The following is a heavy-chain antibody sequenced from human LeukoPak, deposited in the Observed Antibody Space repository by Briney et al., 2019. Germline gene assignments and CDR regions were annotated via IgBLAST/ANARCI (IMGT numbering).Heavy chain of an antibody. CDR2: ISAYNGNT. V-gene: IGHV1-18*01. J-gene: IGHJ4*02. CDR3: ARVEIFGVVIIPFDY. CDR1: GYTFTSYG. D-gene: IGHD3-3*01. Sequence: ASVKVSCKASGYTFTSYGISWVRQAPGQGLEWMGWISAYNGNTNYAQKLQGRVTMTTDTSTSTAYMELRSLRSDDTAAYYCARVEIFGVVIIPFDYWGQGTLVTASS.